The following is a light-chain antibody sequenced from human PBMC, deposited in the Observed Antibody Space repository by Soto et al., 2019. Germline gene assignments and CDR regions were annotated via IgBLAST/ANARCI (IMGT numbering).Light chain of an antibody. Sequence: QSVLTQPPSVSGAPGQRVTISCTGSSSNIGAGYDVHWYQQLPGTAPKLLIYGNSNRPSGVPDRFSGSKSGTSASLAITGLQAEDEADYYCQSSDSSLRSVFGGGTKLTVL. CDR2: GNS. CDR1: SSNIGAGYD. CDR3: QSSDSSLRSV. J-gene: IGLJ2*01. V-gene: IGLV1-40*01.